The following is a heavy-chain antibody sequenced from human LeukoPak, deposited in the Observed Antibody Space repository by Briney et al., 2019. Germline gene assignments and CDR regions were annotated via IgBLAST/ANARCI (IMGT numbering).Heavy chain of an antibody. CDR2: IYYSGST. V-gene: IGHV4-59*01. CDR1: GGSISSYY. Sequence: SETLSLTCTVSGGSISSYYWSWIRQPPGKGLEWIGYIYYSGSTNYNPSLKSRVTISVDTSKNQFSLKLSSVTAADTAVHYCARDRSSSGYNWFDPWGQGTLVTVSS. D-gene: IGHD3-22*01. J-gene: IGHJ5*02. CDR3: ARDRSSSGYNWFDP.